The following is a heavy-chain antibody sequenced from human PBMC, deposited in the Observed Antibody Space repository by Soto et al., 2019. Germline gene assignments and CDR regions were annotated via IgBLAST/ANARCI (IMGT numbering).Heavy chain of an antibody. Sequence: QVQLVQSGAEVKKPGASVKVSCKASGYTFTSYGFSWVRQAPGQGLEWMGWINAYSTYTDYAQNLQGRVTMTTDRSTSTAYMELRSPRSDDRAVYYCAREDRSGPGRFDPWGQGTLVTVSS. V-gene: IGHV1-18*01. CDR2: INAYSTYT. CDR3: AREDRSGPGRFDP. CDR1: GYTFTSYG. D-gene: IGHD3-22*01. J-gene: IGHJ5*02.